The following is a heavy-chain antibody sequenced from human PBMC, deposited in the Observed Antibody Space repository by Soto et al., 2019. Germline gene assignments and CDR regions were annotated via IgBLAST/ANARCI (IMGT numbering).Heavy chain of an antibody. D-gene: IGHD3-3*01. J-gene: IGHJ4*02. CDR1: GFTFSSYA. CDR2: ISGSGGST. V-gene: IGHV3-23*01. Sequence: GGSLRLSCAASGFTFSSYAMSWVRQAPGKGLEWVSAISGSGGSTYYADSVKGRFTISRDNSKNTLYLQMNSLRAEDTAVYYCAKVSPPLEEYDFWSGYYANFDYWGQGTLVTVSS. CDR3: AKVSPPLEEYDFWSGYYANFDY.